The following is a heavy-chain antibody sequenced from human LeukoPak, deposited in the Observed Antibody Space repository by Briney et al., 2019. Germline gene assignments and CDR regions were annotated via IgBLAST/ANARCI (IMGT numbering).Heavy chain of an antibody. CDR2: TDSSSRHI. CDR1: AFPFSIHS. D-gene: IGHD5-24*01. J-gene: IGHJ4*02. Sequence: PAGSLRLSCAAYAFPFSIHSMSWVGQAQGKGLEWVSSTDSSSRHIYYADSMKGRFTISRDNAKNSLFLQMNSLRAEDTAVYYCARDFRTQLDGYSPPYHFDYWGQGALVTVSS. V-gene: IGHV3-21*01. CDR3: ARDFRTQLDGYSPPYHFDY.